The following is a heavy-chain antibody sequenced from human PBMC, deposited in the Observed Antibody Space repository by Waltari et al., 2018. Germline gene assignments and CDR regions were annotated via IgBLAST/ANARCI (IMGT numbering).Heavy chain of an antibody. D-gene: IGHD7-27*01. V-gene: IGHV3-21*01. J-gene: IGHJ4*02. CDR3: ATGGWGFYLDN. CDR2: ISSTGTYT. Sequence: EVQLVESGGGLVNPGGSLRLSCAASGFTFSSYSMNWVRQAPGKGLEWISSISSTGTYTHYADSVKGRFTISRDNAKNSLYLQMNSLRAEDTGVYWCATGGWGFYLDNWGQGTLVTFSP. CDR1: GFTFSSYS.